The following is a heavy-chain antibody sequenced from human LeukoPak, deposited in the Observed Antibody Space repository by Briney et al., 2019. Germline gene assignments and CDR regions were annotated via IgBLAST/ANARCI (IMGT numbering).Heavy chain of an antibody. CDR3: AREWATVTTGVGTPGNY. Sequence: GASVKVSCKASGYTYTGYYIHWVRQAPRQGLEWMGIISTSGGSTSYAQKFQGRVTMTRDMSTSTVYMELSSLRSEDTAVYYCAREWATVTTGVGTPGNYWGQGTLVTVSS. CDR2: ISTSGGST. CDR1: GYTYTGYY. D-gene: IGHD4-11*01. V-gene: IGHV1-46*01. J-gene: IGHJ4*02.